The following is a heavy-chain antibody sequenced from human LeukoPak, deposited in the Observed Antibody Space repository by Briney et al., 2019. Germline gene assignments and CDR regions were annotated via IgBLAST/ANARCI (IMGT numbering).Heavy chain of an antibody. CDR3: ARETIAGRGDFDY. CDR1: GFTFSSYS. CDR2: ISSSSSYI. V-gene: IGHV3-21*01. D-gene: IGHD6-13*01. J-gene: IGHJ4*02. Sequence: GGSLRLSCAASGFTFSSYSMNWGRQAPGKGLEWVSSISSSSSYIYYADSVKGRFTISRDNAKNSLYLQMNSLRAEDTAVYYCARETIAGRGDFDYWGQGTLVTVSS.